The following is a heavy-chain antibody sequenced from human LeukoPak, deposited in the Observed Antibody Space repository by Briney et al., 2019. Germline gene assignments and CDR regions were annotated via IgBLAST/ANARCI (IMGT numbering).Heavy chain of an antibody. CDR2: ISWNSGSI. CDR3: AKDLGRAYCSSTSCYFPYYYYGMDV. J-gene: IGHJ6*02. CDR1: GFTFDDYA. Sequence: PGGSLRLSCAASGFTFDDYAMHWVRQAPGKGLEWVSGISWNSGSIGYADSVKGRFTISRDNAKNSLYLQMNSLRAEDTALYYCAKDLGRAYCSSTSCYFPYYYYGMDVWGQGTTVTVSS. D-gene: IGHD2-2*01. V-gene: IGHV3-9*01.